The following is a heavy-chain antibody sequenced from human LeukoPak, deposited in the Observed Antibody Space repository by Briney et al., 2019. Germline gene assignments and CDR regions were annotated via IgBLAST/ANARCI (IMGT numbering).Heavy chain of an antibody. CDR1: GGSIGSTTYY. V-gene: IGHV4-39*01. CDR3: ARHKQSGTYYDAFDI. Sequence: PSETLSLTCTVSGGSIGSTTYYWGWIRQPPGKELDCIGSIYYSGSTYYNPSLKSRVTISLDTSKNQFSLKLSSVTAADTAVYYCARHKQSGTYYDAFDIWGQGTMVTVSS. CDR2: IYYSGST. J-gene: IGHJ3*02. D-gene: IGHD1-26*01.